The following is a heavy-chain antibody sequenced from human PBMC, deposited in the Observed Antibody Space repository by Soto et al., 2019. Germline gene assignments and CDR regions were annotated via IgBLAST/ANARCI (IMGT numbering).Heavy chain of an antibody. Sequence: GASVKVSCKASGYTFTSYGISWVRQAPGQGLEWMGWISAYNGNTNYAQKLQGRVTMTTDTSTSTAYMELRSLRSDDTAVYYCARDTPQIQGCYDYYYYYGMDVWGQGTTVTVSS. CDR2: ISAYNGNT. CDR1: GYTFTSYG. V-gene: IGHV1-18*01. CDR3: ARDTPQIQGCYDYYYYYGMDV. D-gene: IGHD2-15*01. J-gene: IGHJ6*02.